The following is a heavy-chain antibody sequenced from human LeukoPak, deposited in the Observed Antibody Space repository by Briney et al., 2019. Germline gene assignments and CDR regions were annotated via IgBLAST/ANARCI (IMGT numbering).Heavy chain of an antibody. Sequence: GGSLRLSCVTSGFTFSRYSMRWVRQAPEKGLEWVSSIYFTGNYISYADSVKGRFTISRDNAKNSLYLQMNSLRAEDTAVYYCAREFSTVGNFDYWGQGTLVAVSS. CDR2: IYFTGNYI. J-gene: IGHJ4*02. CDR1: GFTFSRYS. V-gene: IGHV3-21*01. CDR3: AREFSTVGNFDY. D-gene: IGHD3-3*02.